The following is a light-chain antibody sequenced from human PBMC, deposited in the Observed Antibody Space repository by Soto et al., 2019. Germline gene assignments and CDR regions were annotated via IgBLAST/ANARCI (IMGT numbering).Light chain of an antibody. CDR3: ASWDDSLSAVL. J-gene: IGLJ2*01. CDR2: SNN. CDR1: RSNIGSNV. V-gene: IGLV1-44*01. Sequence: QSVLTQPPSVSGAPGQRVSISCTGGRSNIGSNVVNWYQQLPGTAPKLLIYSNNQRPSGVPDRFSGSKSGTSASLAISGLQSEDETDYYCASWDDSLSAVLFGGGTKLTVL.